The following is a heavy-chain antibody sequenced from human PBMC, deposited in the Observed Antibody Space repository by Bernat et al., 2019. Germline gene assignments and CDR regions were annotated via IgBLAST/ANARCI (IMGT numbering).Heavy chain of an antibody. CDR2: ISSSGSTI. Sequence: EVQLVESGGGLVQPGGSLRLSCAASGFTFSSYEMNWVRQAPGKGLEWVSYISSSGSTIYYADCVKGRFTISRDNAKNSLYLQMNSLRAEDTAVYYCARDSYGSGSLGPAGYWGQGTLVTVSS. D-gene: IGHD3-10*01. V-gene: IGHV3-48*03. CDR1: GFTFSSYE. CDR3: ARDSYGSGSLGPAGY. J-gene: IGHJ4*02.